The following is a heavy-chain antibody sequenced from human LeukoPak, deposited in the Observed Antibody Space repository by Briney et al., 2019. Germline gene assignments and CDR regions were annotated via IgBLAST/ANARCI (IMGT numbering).Heavy chain of an antibody. CDR1: GYTFTSYY. CDR3: AREGSGGSRRPDNYYYYGMDV. J-gene: IGHJ6*02. V-gene: IGHV1-46*01. D-gene: IGHD2-15*01. Sequence: GASVKVSCKASGYTFTSYYMHWVRQAPGQGLEWMGIINPSGGSTSYAQKFQGRGTMTRDTSTSTVYMELSSLRSEDTAVYYCAREGSGGSRRPDNYYYYGMDVWGQGTTVTVSS. CDR2: INPSGGST.